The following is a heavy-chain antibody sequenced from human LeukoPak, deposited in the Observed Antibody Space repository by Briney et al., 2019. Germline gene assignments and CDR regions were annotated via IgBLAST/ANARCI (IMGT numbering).Heavy chain of an antibody. CDR2: IYPGDSDT. D-gene: IGHD3-22*01. J-gene: IGHJ5*02. CDR3: ARKKYYYDSSGSRTTDWFDP. Sequence: GESLKISCQGSGYSFTSYWIGWVRQMPGKGLEWMGIIYPGDSDTRYSPSFQGQVTISADKSISTAYLQWSSLKASDTAMYYCARKKYYYDSSGSRTTDWFDPWGQGTLVTVPS. V-gene: IGHV5-51*01. CDR1: GYSFTSYW.